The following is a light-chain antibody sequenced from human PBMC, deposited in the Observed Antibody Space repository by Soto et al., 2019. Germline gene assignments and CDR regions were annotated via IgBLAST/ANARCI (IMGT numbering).Light chain of an antibody. Sequence: EIVFTQSQATLSLSPGERATLSCRASQRVSRYLAWYQQKPGQAPRLLIYDASNRATGIPARFSGSGSGTDFTLTISSLEPEDFAVYYCQQRSNWSTFGQGTRLEIK. CDR1: QRVSRY. V-gene: IGKV3-11*01. CDR2: DAS. J-gene: IGKJ5*01. CDR3: QQRSNWST.